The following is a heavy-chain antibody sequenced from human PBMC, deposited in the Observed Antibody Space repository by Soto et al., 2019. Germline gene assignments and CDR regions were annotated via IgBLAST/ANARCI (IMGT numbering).Heavy chain of an antibody. Sequence: SETLSLTCAVYGGSFSGYYWSWIRQPPGKGLEWIGEINHSGSTNYNPSLKSRVTISVDTSKNQFSLKLSSVTAADTAVYYCARFPFLEWLRSSDPWGQGTLVTVSS. J-gene: IGHJ5*02. D-gene: IGHD3-3*01. CDR3: ARFPFLEWLRSSDP. CDR2: INHSGST. V-gene: IGHV4-34*01. CDR1: GGSFSGYY.